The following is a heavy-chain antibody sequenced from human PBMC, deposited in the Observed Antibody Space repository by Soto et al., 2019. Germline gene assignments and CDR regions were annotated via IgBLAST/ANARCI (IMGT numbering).Heavy chain of an antibody. CDR3: AKESTDFWSGYSPNFDY. CDR1: GFTFSSYA. Sequence: GGSLRLSCAASGFTFSSYAMSWVRQAPGKGLEWVSAISGSGGSTYYADSVKGRFTISRDNSKNTRYLQMNSLRAEDTAVYYCAKESTDFWSGYSPNFDYWGQGTLVTVSS. V-gene: IGHV3-23*01. J-gene: IGHJ4*02. D-gene: IGHD3-3*01. CDR2: ISGSGGST.